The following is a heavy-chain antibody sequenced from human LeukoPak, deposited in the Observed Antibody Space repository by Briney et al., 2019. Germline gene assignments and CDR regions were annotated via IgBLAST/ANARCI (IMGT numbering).Heavy chain of an antibody. V-gene: IGHV1-8*01. CDR2: MNPNSGKT. Sequence: ASVKVSCKASGYTCTSYDINWVRQATGQGLEWMGWMNPNSGKTGYAQKFQGRVTMTRNTSISTAYMELSSLRSEDTAVYYCAIRYGSGEKYYYYYYMDIWGKGTTVTVSS. D-gene: IGHD3-10*01. CDR1: GYTCTSYD. J-gene: IGHJ6*03. CDR3: AIRYGSGEKYYYYYYMDI.